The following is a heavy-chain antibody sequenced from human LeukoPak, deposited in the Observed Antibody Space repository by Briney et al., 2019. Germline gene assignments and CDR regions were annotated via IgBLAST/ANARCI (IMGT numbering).Heavy chain of an antibody. CDR2: IYYTGST. Sequence: SETLSLTCTVSGGSISNTSYYWGWLRQPPGKGLEWFGTIYYTGSTYYNPSLKSRVTISVGTSQNQFSLKLSSVTASDTAVYYCARHGYGDYVVAFDVWGQGTMVTVSS. V-gene: IGHV4-39*01. CDR1: GGSISNTSYY. CDR3: ARHGYGDYVVAFDV. J-gene: IGHJ3*01. D-gene: IGHD4-17*01.